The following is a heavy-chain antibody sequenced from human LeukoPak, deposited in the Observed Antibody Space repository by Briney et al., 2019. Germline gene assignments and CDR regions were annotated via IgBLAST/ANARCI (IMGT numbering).Heavy chain of an antibody. Sequence: ASVKVSCKASGYTFTSYYMHWVRQAPGQGLEWMGIINPSGGSTSYAQKFQGRVTMTRDMSTSTVYMELSSLRSEDTAVYYCARVPRSPQKLGRSFDYWGQGTLATVSS. CDR1: GYTFTSYY. V-gene: IGHV1-46*01. CDR3: ARVPRSPQKLGRSFDY. J-gene: IGHJ4*02. D-gene: IGHD1-1*01. CDR2: INPSGGST.